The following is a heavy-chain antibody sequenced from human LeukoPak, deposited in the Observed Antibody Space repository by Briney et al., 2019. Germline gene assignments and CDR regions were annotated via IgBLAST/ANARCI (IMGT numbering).Heavy chain of an antibody. Sequence: REASVKVSCKASGNTFSGYYMHWVRQAPGQGLEWMGWISAYNGNTNYAQKLQGRVTMTTDTSTSTAYMELRSLRSDDTAVYYCARPRFVYDSRAGGLDYWGQGTLVTVSS. V-gene: IGHV1-18*04. D-gene: IGHD3-22*01. CDR2: ISAYNGNT. CDR1: GNTFSGYY. J-gene: IGHJ4*02. CDR3: ARPRFVYDSRAGGLDY.